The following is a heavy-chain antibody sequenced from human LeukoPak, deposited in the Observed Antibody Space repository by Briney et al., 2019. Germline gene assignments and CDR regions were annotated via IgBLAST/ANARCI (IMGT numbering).Heavy chain of an antibody. V-gene: IGHV3-7*01. CDR3: ASASPAADY. J-gene: IGHJ4*02. Sequence: PGGSLRLSCAASGFTFSRFWMSWVRQTPGKGLEWVANIKQDGSEKYYVDSVKGRFTISRDNGKNSLHLQMNSLRAEDTALYYCASASPAADYWGQGTLVTVSS. D-gene: IGHD2-2*01. CDR2: IKQDGSEK. CDR1: GFTFSRFW.